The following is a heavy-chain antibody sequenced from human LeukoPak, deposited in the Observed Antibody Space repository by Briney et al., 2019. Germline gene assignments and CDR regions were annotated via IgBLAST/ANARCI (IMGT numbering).Heavy chain of an antibody. J-gene: IGHJ4*02. CDR1: GFSFSTYA. D-gene: IGHD6-19*01. Sequence: GGSLRLSCAASGFSFSTYAMSWVRQAPGKGLEWVSGISGSGGDTYYADSVKGRFTISRDNSKNTLSLQMNSLRADDTALYYCAKEPGGGWRTIDYWGQGTLVTVSS. CDR2: ISGSGGDT. V-gene: IGHV3-23*01. CDR3: AKEPGGGWRTIDY.